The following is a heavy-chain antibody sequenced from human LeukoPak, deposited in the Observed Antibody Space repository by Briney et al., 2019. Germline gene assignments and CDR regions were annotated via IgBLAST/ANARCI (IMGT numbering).Heavy chain of an antibody. CDR2: VYSGGTT. CDR3: ARRSPIAAGGTRRLED. CDR1: GLTVSNNH. J-gene: IGHJ4*02. Sequence: GGSLRLSCAASGLTVSNNHMSWVRQAPGKGLEWVSIVYSGGTTYSADSVKGRFTSSRDNSKNALYLQMNSLRAEDTAVYYCARRSPIAAGGTRRLEDWGLGTLVTVSS. V-gene: IGHV3-53*01. D-gene: IGHD6-13*01.